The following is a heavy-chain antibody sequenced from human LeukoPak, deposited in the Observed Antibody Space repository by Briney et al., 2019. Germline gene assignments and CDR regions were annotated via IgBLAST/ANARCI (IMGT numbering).Heavy chain of an antibody. J-gene: IGHJ4*02. CDR1: GYSFTSYW. CDR2: IYPGDFDT. V-gene: IGHV5-51*01. CDR3: ARQFSGHDRDY. D-gene: IGHD5-12*01. Sequence: GESLKISCKGSGYSFTSYWIGWVRQMPGKGLEWMGIIYPGDFDTRYSPSFQGQVTISADKSINTAYLQWSSLKASDTAIYYCARQFSGHDRDYWGQGTLVTVSS.